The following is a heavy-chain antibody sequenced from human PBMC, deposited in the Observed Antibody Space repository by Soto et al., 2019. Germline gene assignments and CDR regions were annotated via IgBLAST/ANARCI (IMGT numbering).Heavy chain of an antibody. Sequence: EVQLVESGGGVVQPGGSLRLSCAASGFTFSSYWMHWVRQAPGKGLVWVSRINSDGSSTSYADSVKGRFTISRDNAKNTLYLQMNSLRAEDTAVYYCARDIQGIVATMNYYYYYMDVWGKGTTVTVSS. J-gene: IGHJ6*03. CDR2: INSDGSST. D-gene: IGHD5-12*01. CDR1: GFTFSSYW. V-gene: IGHV3-74*01. CDR3: ARDIQGIVATMNYYYYYMDV.